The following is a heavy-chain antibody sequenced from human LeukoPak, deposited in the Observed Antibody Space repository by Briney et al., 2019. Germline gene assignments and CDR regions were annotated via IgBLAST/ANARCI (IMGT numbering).Heavy chain of an antibody. CDR1: GFTFDDYA. CDR3: AKGSWDQLLAF. J-gene: IGHJ4*02. V-gene: IGHV3-9*01. CDR2: INWNSARV. Sequence: PGGSLRLSCAASGFTFDDYAMHWVRQAPGKGLEWVSGINWNSARVGYADSVKGRFTISRDNSKSSLYLQMNNLRVDDTAFYYCAKGSWDQLLAFWGQGTLVTVSS. D-gene: IGHD1-1*01.